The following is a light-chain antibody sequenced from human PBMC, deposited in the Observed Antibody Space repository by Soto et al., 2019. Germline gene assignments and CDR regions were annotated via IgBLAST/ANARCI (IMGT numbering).Light chain of an antibody. Sequence: DIRLTQSPSFLSASVGDRVTITCRASQGINSCLAWDQQKQGKVPKLLIYAASTLQSGVPSRFSGSGSGTEFTLTISSLQPEDFATYYCQKINSYPITCRRGTLLE. CDR3: QKINSYPIT. CDR2: AAS. J-gene: IGKJ5*01. CDR1: QGINSC. V-gene: IGKV1-9*01.